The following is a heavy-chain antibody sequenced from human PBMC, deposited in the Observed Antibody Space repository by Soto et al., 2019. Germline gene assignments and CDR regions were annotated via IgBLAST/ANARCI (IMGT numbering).Heavy chain of an antibody. J-gene: IGHJ6*02. CDR3: AGEREGGAYSYGRYYYGMDV. CDR1: GGTFSSYA. CDR2: IIPIFGTA. Sequence: QVQLVQSGAEVKKPGSSVKVSCKASGGTFSSYAISWVRQAPGQGLEWMGVIIPIFGTANYEQKFQGRVTITADESTSTAYMELSGLRSEDTAVYSCAGEREGGAYSYGRYYYGMDVWGQGTTVTVSS. D-gene: IGHD5-18*01. V-gene: IGHV1-69*12.